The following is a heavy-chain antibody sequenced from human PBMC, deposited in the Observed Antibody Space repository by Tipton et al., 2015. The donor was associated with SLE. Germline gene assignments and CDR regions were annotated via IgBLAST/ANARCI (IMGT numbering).Heavy chain of an antibody. Sequence: GSLRLSCAVSGFSFTHYNLNWVRQAPGKGLEWVSSISGASTHLYYADSVKGRFTISRDNAENSLYLQMNSLRVEDTGVYYCGREDKAPIMWVESWGRVTLVTVSS. D-gene: IGHD1-1*01. J-gene: IGHJ4*02. CDR1: GFSFTHYN. V-gene: IGHV3-21*03. CDR3: GREDKAPIMWVES. CDR2: ISGASTHL.